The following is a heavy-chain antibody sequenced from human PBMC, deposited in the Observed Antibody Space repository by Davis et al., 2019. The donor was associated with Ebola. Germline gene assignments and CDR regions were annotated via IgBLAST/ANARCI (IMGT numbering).Heavy chain of an antibody. CDR2: ISSSGSTI. D-gene: IGHD2-15*01. CDR3: ARSKCSGGSFYSTQYYYYYGMDV. Sequence: GESLKISCAASGFTFSDYYMSWIRQAPGKGLEWVSYISSSGSTIYYADSVKGRFTISRDNAKNSLYLQMNSLRAEDTAVYYCARSKCSGGSFYSTQYYYYYGMDVWGQGTTVIVSS. J-gene: IGHJ6*02. CDR1: GFTFSDYY. V-gene: IGHV3-11*01.